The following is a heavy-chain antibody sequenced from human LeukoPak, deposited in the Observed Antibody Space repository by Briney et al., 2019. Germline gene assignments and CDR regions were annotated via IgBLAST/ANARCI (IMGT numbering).Heavy chain of an antibody. CDR1: GGTFSTYA. J-gene: IGHJ3*02. CDR2: INPSGGST. D-gene: IGHD5-24*01. CDR3: ARGLEMATNNAFDI. Sequence: ASVKVSCKASGGTFSTYAVSWVRQAPGQGLEWMGIINPSGGSTSYAQKFQGRVTMTRDTSTSTVYMELSSLRSEDTAVYYCARGLEMATNNAFDIWGQGTMVTVSS. V-gene: IGHV1-46*01.